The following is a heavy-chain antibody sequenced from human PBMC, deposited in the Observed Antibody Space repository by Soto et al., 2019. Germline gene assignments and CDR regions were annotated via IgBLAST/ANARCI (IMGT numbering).Heavy chain of an antibody. CDR3: ARDPGYSYGNN. CDR1: GYTFTSYA. J-gene: IGHJ4*02. D-gene: IGHD5-18*01. Sequence: QVQLVQSGAEVKKPGASVKVSCKASGYTFTSYAMHWVRQAPGQRLEWMGWINAGNGNTKYSQKFQGRVTITRDTSASTADMELSSLRAEATVVYYCARDPGYSYGNNWGKGTLGTVSS. CDR2: INAGNGNT. V-gene: IGHV1-3*01.